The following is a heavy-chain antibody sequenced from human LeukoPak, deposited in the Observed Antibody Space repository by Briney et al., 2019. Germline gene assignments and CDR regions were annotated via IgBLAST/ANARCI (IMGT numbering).Heavy chain of an antibody. J-gene: IGHJ3*02. CDR3: AKGLHSSSWNDAFDI. D-gene: IGHD6-13*01. CDR2: IRYDGSNK. Sequence: PGGSLRLSCAASGFTFSSYGMSWVRQAPGKGLEWVAFIRYDGSNKYYADSVKGRFTISRDNSENTLYMQMNSLRVEDTAVYYCAKGLHSSSWNDAFDIWGQGTTVTVSS. CDR1: GFTFSSYG. V-gene: IGHV3-30*02.